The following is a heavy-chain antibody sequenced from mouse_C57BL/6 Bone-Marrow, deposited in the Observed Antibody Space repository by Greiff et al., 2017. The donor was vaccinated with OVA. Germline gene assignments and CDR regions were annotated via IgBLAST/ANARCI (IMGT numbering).Heavy chain of an antibody. CDR3: ARSGVWSYWYFDV. CDR1: GYTFTDYY. V-gene: IGHV1-76*01. Sequence: QVQLKQSGAELVRPGASVKLSCKASGYTFTDYYINWVKQRPGQGLEWIARIYPGSDNIYYNEKFKDKATLTAEKTSSTAYMQLSSLTSEDSAVYFCARSGVWSYWYFDVWGTGTTVTVSS. D-gene: IGHD2-10*02. CDR2: IYPGSDNI. J-gene: IGHJ1*03.